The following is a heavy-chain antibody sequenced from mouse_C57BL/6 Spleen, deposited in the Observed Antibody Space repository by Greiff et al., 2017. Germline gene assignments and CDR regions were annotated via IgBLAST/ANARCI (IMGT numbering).Heavy chain of an antibody. J-gene: IGHJ3*01. CDR2: ISSGSSTI. V-gene: IGHV5-17*01. CDR1: GFTFSDYG. D-gene: IGHD1-1*01. Sequence: EVMLVESGGGLVKPGGSLKLSCAASGFTFSDYGMHWVRQAPEKGLEWVAYISSGSSTIYYADTVKGRFTISRDNAKNTLFLQMTSLRSEDTAMYYCARSRGSSPAWFAYWGQGTLVTVSA. CDR3: ARSRGSSPAWFAY.